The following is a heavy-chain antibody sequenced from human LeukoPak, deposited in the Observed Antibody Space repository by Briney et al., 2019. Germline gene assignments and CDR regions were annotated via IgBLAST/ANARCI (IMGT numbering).Heavy chain of an antibody. J-gene: IGHJ6*02. Sequence: GASVKVSCKASGGTFSSYAISWVRQAPGQGLEWMGRIIPILGIANYAQKFQGRVTITADKSTSTAYMELSSLRSEDTAVYYCARSGYGDYVAYYYYGMDVWGQGTTVTVSS. D-gene: IGHD4-17*01. V-gene: IGHV1-69*04. CDR2: IIPILGIA. CDR1: GGTFSSYA. CDR3: ARSGYGDYVAYYYYGMDV.